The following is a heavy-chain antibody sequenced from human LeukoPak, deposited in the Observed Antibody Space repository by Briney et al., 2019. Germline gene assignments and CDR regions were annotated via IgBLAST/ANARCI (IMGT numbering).Heavy chain of an antibody. CDR2: ISGSGGST. J-gene: IGHJ4*02. CDR1: GITLSNYG. V-gene: IGHV3-23*01. CDR3: AKRGVVIRVILVGFHKEAYYFDS. D-gene: IGHD3-22*01. Sequence: PGGPLRLSCAVSGITLSNYGMSWGRQAPGKGLEWVAGISGSGGSTNYADSVKGRFTISRDNPKNTLFLQMNSLRAEDTAVYFCAKRGVVIRVILVGFHKEAYYFDSWGQGALVTVSS.